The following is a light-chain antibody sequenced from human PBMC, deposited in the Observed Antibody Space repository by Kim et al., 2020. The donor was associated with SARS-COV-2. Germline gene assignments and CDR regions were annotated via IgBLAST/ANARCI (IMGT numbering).Light chain of an antibody. CDR2: QDN. J-gene: IGLJ2*01. V-gene: IGLV3-1*01. CDR3: QVGDSMV. CDR1: KLGERY. Sequence: SYELTQPPSVSVSPGQTARITCSGDKLGERYVCWYQQTPGQSPVLVICQDNKRPSGIPERFSGSNSGNTATLTISGTQAIDEADYWCQVGDSMVFGGGTQLTVL.